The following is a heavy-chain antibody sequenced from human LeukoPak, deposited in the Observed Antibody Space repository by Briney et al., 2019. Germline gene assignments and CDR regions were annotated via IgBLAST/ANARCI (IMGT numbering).Heavy chain of an antibody. CDR1: GFTFSTYA. CDR3: AKSPVSSCRGSFCYPFDY. CDR2: ISGSDDGT. J-gene: IGHJ4*02. Sequence: AGGSLRLSCAASGFTFSTYAMSWVRQIPGKGLEWVSAISGSDDGTYYADSVKGRFTISRDNSRNTLYLQMNTLRAEDTAVYFCAKSPVSSCRGSFCYPFDYWGQGNLVTASS. D-gene: IGHD2-15*01. V-gene: IGHV3-23*01.